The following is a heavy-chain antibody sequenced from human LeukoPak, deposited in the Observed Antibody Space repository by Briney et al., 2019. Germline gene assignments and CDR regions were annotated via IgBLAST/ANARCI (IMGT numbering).Heavy chain of an antibody. Sequence: GGSLRLSCAASGFTFSNAWMNWVRQAPGKGLEWVGRIKSKTDGGTTDYAAPVKGRFTISRDDSKNTLYLQMNSLRAEDTAVYYCAKDRSNYGSGSSEFDYWGQGTLVTVSS. CDR2: IKSKTDGGTT. J-gene: IGHJ4*02. D-gene: IGHD3-10*01. CDR1: GFTFSNAW. CDR3: AKDRSNYGSGSSEFDY. V-gene: IGHV3-15*07.